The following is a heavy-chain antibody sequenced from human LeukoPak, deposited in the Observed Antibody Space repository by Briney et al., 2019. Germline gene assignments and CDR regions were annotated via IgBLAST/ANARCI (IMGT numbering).Heavy chain of an antibody. V-gene: IGHV4-39*01. CDR2: TYYSRNT. CDR3: ARHEEEDGYNAKTFDY. Sequence: PSETLSLTCTVSGGSISSSGNFWGWVRQPPGRGLEWIASTYYSRNTYYNPSLKSRVTISVDTSKNQFSLKLSSVTAADTAVYYCARHEEEDGYNAKTFDYWGQGTLVTVSS. CDR1: GGSISSSGNF. D-gene: IGHD5-24*01. J-gene: IGHJ4*02.